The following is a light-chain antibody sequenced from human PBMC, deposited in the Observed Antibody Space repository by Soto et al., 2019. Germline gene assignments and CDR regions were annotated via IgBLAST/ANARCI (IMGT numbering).Light chain of an antibody. J-gene: IGLJ1*01. CDR3: STSTRSSTRV. CDR2: EVS. CDR1: SGDVGAYDF. Sequence: QSALTQPASVSGSPGQSITISCTGTSGDVGAYDFVSWYQQHPDKAPKLMIYEVSNRPSGVSNRFSGSKSVNTATLTISGLQAEYEADYHRSTSTRSSTRVFGTVTKVTVL. V-gene: IGLV2-14*03.